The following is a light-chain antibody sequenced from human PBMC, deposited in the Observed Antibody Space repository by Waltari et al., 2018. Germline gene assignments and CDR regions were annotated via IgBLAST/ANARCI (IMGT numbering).Light chain of an antibody. CDR2: WAS. Sequence: DIVMTQSPDSLAVSLGERATINCKSSQSVLYSSNNKNDLAWYQQKPGHPPKLLIYWASTRESGVPDRFSGSGSGTDFTLTISSLQAEDVAVYYCQQYYSTPLTFGGGTKVEIK. CDR1: QSVLYSSNNKND. V-gene: IGKV4-1*01. CDR3: QQYYSTPLT. J-gene: IGKJ4*01.